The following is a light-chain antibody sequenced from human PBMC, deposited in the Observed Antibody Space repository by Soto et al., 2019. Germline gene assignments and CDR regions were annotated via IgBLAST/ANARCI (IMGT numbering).Light chain of an antibody. CDR2: DVT. CDR3: GSYTITSTLMI. CDR1: PSDIGAYNY. J-gene: IGLJ2*01. Sequence: QSALTQPASVSGSPGQSITISCSGTPSDIGAYNYVSWYQHLPGKAPEVIIYDVTNRPSGVSSRFSGPKSGTTASLTISGLRAEDEANYYCGSYTITSTLMIFGGGTKVTVL. V-gene: IGLV2-14*03.